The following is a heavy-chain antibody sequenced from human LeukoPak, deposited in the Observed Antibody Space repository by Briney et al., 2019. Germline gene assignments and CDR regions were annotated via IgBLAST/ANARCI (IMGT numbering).Heavy chain of an antibody. D-gene: IGHD3-3*01. CDR3: ARATFAIFGMVTPHFDY. J-gene: IGHJ4*02. Sequence: ASVKVSCKASGYTFTGYYMHWVRQAPGQGLEWMGWINPNSGGTNYAQKFQGRVTMTRDTSISTAYMELSRLRSDDTAVYYCARATFAIFGMVTPHFDYWGQGTLVTVSS. CDR1: GYTFTGYY. V-gene: IGHV1-2*02. CDR2: INPNSGGT.